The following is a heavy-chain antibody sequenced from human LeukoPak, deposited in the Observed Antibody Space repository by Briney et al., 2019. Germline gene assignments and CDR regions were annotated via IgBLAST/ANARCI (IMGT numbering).Heavy chain of an antibody. CDR1: GGSISSSNW. J-gene: IGHJ4*02. D-gene: IGHD3-22*01. CDR2: IYHSGST. Sequence: SETLSLTCAVSGGSISSSNWWSWVRQPPGKGLEWIGEIYHSGSTNYNPSLKSRVTISVDKSKNQFSLKLSSVTAADTAVYYCARAGYYYDSSGYYLDYWGQGTPVTVSS. V-gene: IGHV4-4*02. CDR3: ARAGYYYDSSGYYLDY.